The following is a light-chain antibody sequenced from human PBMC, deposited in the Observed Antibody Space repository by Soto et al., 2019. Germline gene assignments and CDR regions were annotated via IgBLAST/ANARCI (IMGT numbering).Light chain of an antibody. CDR3: QQYGTSEII. Sequence: VLTQSPGTLSLSPGERATLSCRASQSFRSIFLAWYQQKLGQAPRLLIYAASTRATGIPDRFTGRGSGTDFTLTISRLEPEDFAVFFCQQYGTSEIIFGQGTRLEIK. V-gene: IGKV3-20*01. CDR1: QSFRSIF. J-gene: IGKJ5*01. CDR2: AAS.